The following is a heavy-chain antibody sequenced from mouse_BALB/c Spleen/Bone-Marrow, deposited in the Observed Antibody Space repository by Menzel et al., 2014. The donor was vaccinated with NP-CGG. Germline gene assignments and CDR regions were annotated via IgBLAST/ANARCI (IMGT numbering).Heavy chain of an antibody. D-gene: IGHD2-1*01. J-gene: IGHJ4*01. Sequence: QVQLQQSGPELVKPGASVKISCKASGYAFSSSWMNWVKQRLGQGLEWIGRIYPGDGDTNYNGKFKGKATLTADKSSSTAYMQLSSLTSVDSAVYFCARFRWGNYREGAMDYWGQGASVTVSS. CDR3: ARFRWGNYREGAMDY. V-gene: IGHV1-82*01. CDR2: IYPGDGDT. CDR1: GYAFSSSW.